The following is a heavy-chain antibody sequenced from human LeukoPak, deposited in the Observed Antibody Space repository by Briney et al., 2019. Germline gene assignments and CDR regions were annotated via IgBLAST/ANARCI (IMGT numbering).Heavy chain of an antibody. J-gene: IGHJ5*02. Sequence: ASVKVSCKASGYIFTDNYMHWVRQAPGQGLEWMGWINPNNGGTKYAQKFQGRDTMTRDTSISTAFMELSRLRSDDTATYYCARAGGVTVTTTWGQGTLVTVSS. CDR2: INPNNGGT. V-gene: IGHV1-2*02. D-gene: IGHD4-11*01. CDR1: GYIFTDNY. CDR3: ARAGGVTVTTT.